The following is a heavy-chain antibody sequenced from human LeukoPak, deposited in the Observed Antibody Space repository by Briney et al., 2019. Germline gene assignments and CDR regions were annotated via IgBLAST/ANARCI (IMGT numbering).Heavy chain of an antibody. CDR3: ARYGSGSPTGNYFDY. D-gene: IGHD3-10*01. J-gene: IGHJ4*02. CDR1: GGSISSYY. CDR2: IYYSGST. V-gene: IGHV4-59*01. Sequence: SETPSLTCTVSGGSISSYYWSWIRQPPGKGLEWIGYIYYSGSTNYNPSLKSRVTISVDTSKNQFSLKLSSVTAADTAVYYCARYGSGSPTGNYFDYWGQGTLVTVSS.